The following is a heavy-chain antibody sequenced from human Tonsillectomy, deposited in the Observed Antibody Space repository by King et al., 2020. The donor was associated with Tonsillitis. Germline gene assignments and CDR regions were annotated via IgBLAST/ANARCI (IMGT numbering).Heavy chain of an antibody. J-gene: IGHJ5*02. CDR1: GFTFSDYW. CDR3: TSEGRAAGGHPLKWFDP. D-gene: IGHD6-13*01. V-gene: IGHV3-74*01. Sequence: ELVASGGGLVQPGGSLRLSCVVSGFTFSDYWMHWVRQTPGKGLVWVSRINTDGRGTSYADFAKGRFTISRDNAKNTLYLQMNILRAEDTAIYYCTSEGRAAGGHPLKWFDPWGQGTLVTVSS. CDR2: INTDGRGT.